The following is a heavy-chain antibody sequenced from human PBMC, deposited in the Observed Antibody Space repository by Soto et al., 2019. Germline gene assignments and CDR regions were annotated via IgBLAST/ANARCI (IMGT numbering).Heavy chain of an antibody. CDR3: ARVDPPGMGIKPSGHYYYHGMDV. V-gene: IGHV3-30-3*01. Sequence: QVQLVESGGGVVQPGRSLRLSCAASGFTFSSYAMHWVRQAPGKGLEWVAVTSYDGSKKHYADSVKGRFSISRDKSKNTLYLQMNSLRAEDTAVYYCARVDPPGMGIKPSGHYYYHGMDVWGQGTTVTVSS. CDR1: GFTFSSYA. CDR2: TSYDGSKK. D-gene: IGHD6-19*01. J-gene: IGHJ6*02.